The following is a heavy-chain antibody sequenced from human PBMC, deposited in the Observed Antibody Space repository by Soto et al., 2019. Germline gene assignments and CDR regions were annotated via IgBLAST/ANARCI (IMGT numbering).Heavy chain of an antibody. Sequence: QVHLVQSGPEVRKPGASVKVSCKASAYTFTDYFIHWVRQAPGQGLEWMAWIYPHSGGSNYAQKFQGRVTMTRDTSISTAYMELSGLRSDDTAIYYCARLRVPHDSLPYPYDAFDVWGQGTLLTVSS. CDR2: IYPHSGGS. J-gene: IGHJ3*01. CDR1: AYTFTDYF. V-gene: IGHV1-2*02. CDR3: ARLRVPHDSLPYPYDAFDV. D-gene: IGHD3-22*01.